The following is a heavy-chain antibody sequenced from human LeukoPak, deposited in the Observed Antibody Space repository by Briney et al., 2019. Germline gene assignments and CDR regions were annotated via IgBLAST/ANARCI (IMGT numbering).Heavy chain of an antibody. V-gene: IGHV4-4*07. J-gene: IGHJ4*02. CDR2: IYTSGST. D-gene: IGHD5-12*01. Sequence: SETLSLTCTVSGGSISSYYWSWIRQPAGKGLEWIGRIYTSGSTNYNPSLKSRVTLSVDTSKNQFSLKLSSVTAADTAVYYCARVGYSGYDPYYFDYWGQGTLVTVSS. CDR1: GGSISSYY. CDR3: ARVGYSGYDPYYFDY.